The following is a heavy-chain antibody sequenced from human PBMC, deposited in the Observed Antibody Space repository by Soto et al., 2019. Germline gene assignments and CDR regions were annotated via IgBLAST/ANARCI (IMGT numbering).Heavy chain of an antibody. CDR1: GFTFNNYA. J-gene: IGHJ5*02. D-gene: IGHD3-3*01. CDR3: AKHGCGLFSWFAP. Sequence: EVQLLESGGGLLQPGGSLRLSCAASGFTFNNYAMNWVREAAGKGLEWVSTSIISDATTCYADSVKGRFTISRDNFKSTLYLQMNSLRADDTAVYYCAKHGCGLFSWFAPWGRGTLVTVAS. V-gene: IGHV3-23*01. CDR2: SIISDATT.